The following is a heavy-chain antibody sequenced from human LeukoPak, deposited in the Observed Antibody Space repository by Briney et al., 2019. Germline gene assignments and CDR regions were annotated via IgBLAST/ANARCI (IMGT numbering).Heavy chain of an antibody. J-gene: IGHJ4*02. CDR1: EFTFNNFA. Sequence: GRSLRLSCTASEFTFNNFALHWVRQAPGKGLEWVAVISSNGNKIYYADSVSGRFTIFRDTSNKTVSLHMNDMRVEDTAFYYCARGPSSRSGKQDSWGRGTLVTVSS. CDR3: ARGPSSRSGKQDS. D-gene: IGHD6-6*01. V-gene: IGHV3-30*01. CDR2: ISSNGNKI.